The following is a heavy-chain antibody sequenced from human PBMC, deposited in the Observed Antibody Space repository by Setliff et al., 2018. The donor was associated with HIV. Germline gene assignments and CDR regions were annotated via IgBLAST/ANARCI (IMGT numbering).Heavy chain of an antibody. Sequence: PGGSLRFSCAASGFTFSNYAMSWVRQAPGEGLEWVSAILSTGERTFYADSVKGRFTISRDNSKNTVYLQMNSLRAEDTAEYYCAKPRRYNTYYFDHWGQGTLVTVSS. J-gene: IGHJ4*02. CDR1: GFTFSNYA. V-gene: IGHV3-23*01. D-gene: IGHD3-3*01. CDR2: ILSTGERT. CDR3: AKPRRYNTYYFDH.